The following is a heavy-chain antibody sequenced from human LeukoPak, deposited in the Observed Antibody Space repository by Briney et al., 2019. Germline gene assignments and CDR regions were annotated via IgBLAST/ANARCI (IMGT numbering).Heavy chain of an antibody. Sequence: GGSLRLSCAASGFTFSSYAMSWVRRAPGKGLEWVSAISGSGGSTYYADSVEGRFTISRDNSKNTLYLQMNSLRAEDTAVYYCAKDHRPGIAAAGTGGFDYWGQGTLVTVSS. CDR1: GFTFSSYA. CDR2: ISGSGGST. J-gene: IGHJ4*02. V-gene: IGHV3-23*01. D-gene: IGHD6-13*01. CDR3: AKDHRPGIAAAGTGGFDY.